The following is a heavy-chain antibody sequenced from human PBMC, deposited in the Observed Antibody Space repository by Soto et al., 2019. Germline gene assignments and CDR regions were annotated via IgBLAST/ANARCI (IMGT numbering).Heavy chain of an antibody. J-gene: IGHJ4*02. CDR1: GFTFSSYW. D-gene: IGHD1-26*01. CDR2: IKQDGGEK. V-gene: IGHV3-7*04. Sequence: EVQLVESGGGLVQPGGSLRLSCAASGFTFSSYWMSWVRQAPGKGLEWVANIKQDGGEKNYVDSVKGRFTISRDNAKKSQYMQMTSLRAEDTAEYYWGRDLRVWDSGSYSYDYWGQGTLVTVSS. CDR3: GRDLRVWDSGSYSYDY.